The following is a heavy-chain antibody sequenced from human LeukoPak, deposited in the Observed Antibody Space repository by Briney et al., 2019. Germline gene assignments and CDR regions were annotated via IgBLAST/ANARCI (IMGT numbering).Heavy chain of an antibody. CDR3: ARVKLNWFDP. CDR1: GGSFSGYY. J-gene: IGHJ5*02. V-gene: IGHV3-11*01. Sequence: LSLTCAVYGGSFSGYYWSWIRQAPGKGLEWVSYISGSGSTIYYADSVKGRFTISRDNAKNSLYLQMNSLRAEDTAVYYCARVKLNWFDPWGQGTLVTVSS. CDR2: ISGSGSTI.